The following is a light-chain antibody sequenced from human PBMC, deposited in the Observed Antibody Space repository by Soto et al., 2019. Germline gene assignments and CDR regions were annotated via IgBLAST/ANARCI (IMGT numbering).Light chain of an antibody. CDR2: DVS. CDR1: SGDIGGYNY. V-gene: IGLV2-14*03. Sequence: QSALTQSASLSGSPGQSIAISCTGTSGDIGGYNYVSWYQQHPGRAPKLMIYDVSNRPSGVSTRFSGSKSDNTASLTISGLQPEDEGDYYCLSYTTSSTYVFGTGTKVTVL. CDR3: LSYTTSSTYV. J-gene: IGLJ1*01.